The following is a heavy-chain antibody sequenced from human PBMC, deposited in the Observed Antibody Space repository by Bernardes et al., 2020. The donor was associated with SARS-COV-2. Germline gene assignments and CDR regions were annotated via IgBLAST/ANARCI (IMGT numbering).Heavy chain of an antibody. CDR2: ISKSGDAK. D-gene: IGHD7-27*01. Sequence: GGSLRLSCAASGFTFSSHSMNWVRQAPGEGPEWISYISKSGDAKYYLGSVKGRFTISRDNAKNELYLEMSSLRVEDTAVYYCARPSGSMGRSYWGQGTLVTVSS. J-gene: IGHJ4*02. CDR1: GFTFSSHS. CDR3: ARPSGSMGRSY. V-gene: IGHV3-48*01.